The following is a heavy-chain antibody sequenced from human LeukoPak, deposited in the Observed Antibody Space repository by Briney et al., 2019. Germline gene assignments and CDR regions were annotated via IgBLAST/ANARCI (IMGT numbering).Heavy chain of an antibody. V-gene: IGHV3-48*01. D-gene: IGHD3-10*01. Sequence: GGSLRLSCAASGFTFSSYSMNWVRQAPGKELEWVSYISSSSSTIYYADSVKGRFTISRDNAKNSLYLQMNSLRAEDTAVYYCARRFLFDYWGQGTLVTVSS. CDR3: ARRFLFDY. CDR1: GFTFSSYS. CDR2: ISSSSSTI. J-gene: IGHJ4*02.